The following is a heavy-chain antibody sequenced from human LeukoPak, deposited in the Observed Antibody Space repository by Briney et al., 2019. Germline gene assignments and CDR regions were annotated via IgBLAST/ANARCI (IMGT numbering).Heavy chain of an antibody. V-gene: IGHV3-30*03. CDR2: ISYDGSNK. J-gene: IGHJ4*02. CDR1: GFTFSSYG. CDR3: AVHPHGQQLALGYFDY. D-gene: IGHD6-13*01. Sequence: GSLRLSCAASGFTFSSYGMHWVRQAPGKGLEWVAVISYDGSNKYYADSVKGRFTISRDNSKNTPYLQMNSLRTEDTAVYYCAVHPHGQQLALGYFDYWGQGTLVTVSS.